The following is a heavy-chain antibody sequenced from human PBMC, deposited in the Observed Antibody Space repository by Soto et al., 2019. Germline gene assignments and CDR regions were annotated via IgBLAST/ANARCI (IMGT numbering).Heavy chain of an antibody. D-gene: IGHD3-10*01. J-gene: IGHJ5*02. CDR1: GGSIRSGDYY. Sequence: QVQLQQSGPGLVKPSQTLSLTCTVSGGSIRSGDYYWSWIRQSPGKGLEWIAYIYYSGTTYYNPSLKSRVTISVDTSKNQFSLKLSSVTAADTAVYYCARGPNFYNSARGWFDPWGQGTLDTVSS. V-gene: IGHV4-30-4*01. CDR3: ARGPNFYNSARGWFDP. CDR2: IYYSGTT.